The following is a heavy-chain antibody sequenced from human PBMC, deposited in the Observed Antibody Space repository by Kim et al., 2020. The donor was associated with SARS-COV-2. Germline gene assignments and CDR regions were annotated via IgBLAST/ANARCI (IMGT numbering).Heavy chain of an antibody. J-gene: IGHJ4*02. V-gene: IGHV3-21*01. CDR3: ARDGPIAAAEPPFDY. CDR2: ISSSSSYI. D-gene: IGHD6-13*01. CDR1: GFTFSSYS. Sequence: GGSLRLSCAASGFTFSSYSMNWVRQAPGKGLEWVSSISSSSSYIYYADSVKGRFTISRDNAKNSLYLQMNSLRAEDTAVYYCARDGPIAAAEPPFDYWGQGTLVTVSS.